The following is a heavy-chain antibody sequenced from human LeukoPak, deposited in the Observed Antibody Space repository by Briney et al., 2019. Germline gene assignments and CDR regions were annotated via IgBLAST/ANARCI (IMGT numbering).Heavy chain of an antibody. J-gene: IGHJ4*02. CDR2: IIPIFGTA. V-gene: IGHV1-69*05. CDR3: ARGETGDYYFDY. CDR1: GGTFSSYA. D-gene: IGHD7-27*01. Sequence: ASVKVSCKASGGTFSSYAISWVRQAPGQGLEWMGGIIPIFGTANYAQKFQGRVTITTDESTSTAYMELSSLRSDDTAVYYCARGETGDYYFDYWGQGTLVTVSS.